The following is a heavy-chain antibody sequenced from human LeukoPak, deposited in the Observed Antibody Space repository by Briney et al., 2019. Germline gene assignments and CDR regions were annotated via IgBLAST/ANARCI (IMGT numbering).Heavy chain of an antibody. Sequence: PGGSLRLSCAASGFTVNSNYMNWVRQAPGKGLEWVSVVYSDDTTYYADSVKGRFTISRDNSKNTLYLQMNNLRAEGTAVYYCARGGGYYAIDYWGQGTLVTVSS. D-gene: IGHD1-26*01. CDR3: ARGGGYYAIDY. CDR2: VYSDDTT. V-gene: IGHV3-53*01. CDR1: GFTVNSNY. J-gene: IGHJ4*02.